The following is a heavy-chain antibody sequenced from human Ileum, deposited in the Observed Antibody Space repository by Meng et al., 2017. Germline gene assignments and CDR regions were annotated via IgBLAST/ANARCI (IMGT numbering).Heavy chain of an antibody. CDR2: IYYSGST. Sequence: QVQLQESGPGRVMSSQTLSHTRTVSGGSISSGDYYWSWIRQPPGKGLEWIGYIYYSGSTYYNPSLKSRLTISVDTSKNQFSLKLSSVTAADTAVYYCARDRDNSDYYPYWGQGTLVTVSS. CDR3: ARDRDNSDYYPY. CDR1: GGSISSGDYY. V-gene: IGHV4-30-4*01. J-gene: IGHJ4*02. D-gene: IGHD3-22*01.